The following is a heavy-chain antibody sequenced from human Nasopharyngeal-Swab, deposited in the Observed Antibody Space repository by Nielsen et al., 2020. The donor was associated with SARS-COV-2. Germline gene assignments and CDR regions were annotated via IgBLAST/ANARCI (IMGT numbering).Heavy chain of an antibody. CDR1: GYTLTELS. J-gene: IGHJ6*02. D-gene: IGHD6-13*01. Sequence: ASVKVSCKVSGYTLTELSMHWVRQAPGQGLEWMGIINPSGGSTSYAQKFQGRVTMTRDTSTSTVYMELSSLRSEDTAVYYCARAGAAAPGVYYGMDVWGQGTTVTVSS. CDR3: ARAGAAAPGVYYGMDV. V-gene: IGHV1-46*01. CDR2: INPSGGST.